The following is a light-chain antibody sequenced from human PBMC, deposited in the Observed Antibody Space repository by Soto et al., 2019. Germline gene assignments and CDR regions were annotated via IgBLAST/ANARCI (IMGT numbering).Light chain of an antibody. V-gene: IGLV2-11*01. CDR2: DVT. Sequence: QPVLTQPRSVSGSPGQSVTISCTGTSSDVGGYNYVSWYQQHPGKAPKLMIYDVTTRPSGVPDRFSGSKSGNTASLTISGLQAEDEADYYCSSHAGSSVVFGTGTKVTVL. CDR1: SSDVGGYNY. CDR3: SSHAGSSVV. J-gene: IGLJ1*01.